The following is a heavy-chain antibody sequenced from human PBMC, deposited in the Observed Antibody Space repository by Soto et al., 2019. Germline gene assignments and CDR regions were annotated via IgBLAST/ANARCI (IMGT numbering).Heavy chain of an antibody. J-gene: IGHJ4*02. CDR2: IWYDGSNK. Sequence: GGSLRLSCAASGFTFSSYGMHWGRQAPGKGLEWVAVIWYDGSNKYYADSVKGRFTISRDNSKNTLYLQMNSLRGEDTAVYYCARDLHTGTFDYWGQGTLVTVSS. D-gene: IGHD1-26*01. V-gene: IGHV3-33*01. CDR1: GFTFSSYG. CDR3: ARDLHTGTFDY.